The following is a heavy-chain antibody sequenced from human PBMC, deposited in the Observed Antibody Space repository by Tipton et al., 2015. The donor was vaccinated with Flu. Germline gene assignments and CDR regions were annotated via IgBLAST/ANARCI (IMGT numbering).Heavy chain of an antibody. D-gene: IGHD1-1*01. CDR3: ARDRHGYNTLDSFDL. V-gene: IGHV3-48*03. CDR1: GFDFSNYK. Sequence: SLRLSCAVSGFDFSNYKMNWVRQAPGQGPEWVSYIGSSGSPIYYADSVKGRFTISRDNAKNSLYLHMNSLRAEDTALYYCARDRHGYNTLDSFDLWGQGTLVTVSS. CDR2: IGSSGSPI. J-gene: IGHJ3*01.